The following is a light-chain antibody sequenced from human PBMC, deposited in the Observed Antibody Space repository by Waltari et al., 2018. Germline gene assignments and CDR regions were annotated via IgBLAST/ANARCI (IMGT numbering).Light chain of an antibody. J-gene: IGLJ3*02. CDR2: KIN. CDR1: SCSFSLTSY. V-gene: IGLV8-61*01. CDR3: ALYMGSGIWV. Sequence: QIALTQEPSLSVSPGGTVTLPCALISCSFSLTSYASWYQQTPGQTPRTLVYKINTRSSGVPDRFSGSMLGNKAALTITGAQAEDESDYYCALYMGSGIWVLGGGTKLNVI.